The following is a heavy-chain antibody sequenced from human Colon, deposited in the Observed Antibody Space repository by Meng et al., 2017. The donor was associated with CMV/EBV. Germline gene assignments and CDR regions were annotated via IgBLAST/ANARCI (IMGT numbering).Heavy chain of an antibody. CDR2: IYFSGST. V-gene: IGHV4-39*07. D-gene: IGHD1-26*01. CDR3: ARAGRGWFDP. CDR1: GGSINTESYY. J-gene: IGHJ5*02. Sequence: SETLSLTCSVSGGSINTESYYWAWVRQPPGKGLEWIGTIYFSGSTYYNPSLRSRVTMSVDTSRNQFSLNLNSVTAADTAVYYCARAGRGWFDPWGQGTLVTSPQ.